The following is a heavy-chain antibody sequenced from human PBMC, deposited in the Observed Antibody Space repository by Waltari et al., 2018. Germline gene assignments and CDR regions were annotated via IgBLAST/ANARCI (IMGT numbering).Heavy chain of an antibody. CDR2: IYWDDDK. V-gene: IGHV2-5*02. J-gene: IGHJ3*02. Sequence: QITLKESGPTLVKPTQTLTLTCTFSGFSLSTSGVGVGWLRQPPGKALAWLALIYWDDDKRYSPSLKSRLTITKDTSKNQVVLTMTNMDPVDTATYYCAHSGLPRITMIVVVTRSDAFDIWGQGTMVTVSS. CDR1: GFSLSTSGVG. D-gene: IGHD3-22*01. CDR3: AHSGLPRITMIVVVTRSDAFDI.